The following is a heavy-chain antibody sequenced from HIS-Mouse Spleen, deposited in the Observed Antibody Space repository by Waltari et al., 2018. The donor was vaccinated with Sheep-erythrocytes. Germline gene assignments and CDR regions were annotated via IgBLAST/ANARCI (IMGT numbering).Heavy chain of an antibody. Sequence: EWVSGISWNSGSIGYADSVKGRFTISRENAKNSLYLQMNSLRAEDTALYYCAKDIGTGLSYGMDVWGQGTTVTVSS. D-gene: IGHD1-1*01. J-gene: IGHJ6*02. CDR3: AKDIGTGLSYGMDV. V-gene: IGHV3-9*01. CDR2: ISWNSGSI.